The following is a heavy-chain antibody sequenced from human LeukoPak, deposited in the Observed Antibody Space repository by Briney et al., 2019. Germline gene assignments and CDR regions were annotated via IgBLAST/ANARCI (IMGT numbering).Heavy chain of an antibody. CDR3: XXXXXRSYNWFDP. CDR1: GGSMSNYY. D-gene: IGHD6-6*01. V-gene: IGHV4-59*01. J-gene: IGHJ5*02. Sequence: SETLSLTCTVSGGSMSNYYWHWIRQAPGKGLEWIGYIYFSGTTNYSPSLKSRLTISIDTSKNQFSLNLRSVTAADTAVYYCXXXXXRSYNWFDPWGQGTLVTVSS. CDR2: IYFSGTT.